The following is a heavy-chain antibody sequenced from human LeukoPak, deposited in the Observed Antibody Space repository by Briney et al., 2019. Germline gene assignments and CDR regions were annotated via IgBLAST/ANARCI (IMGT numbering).Heavy chain of an antibody. J-gene: IGHJ4*02. CDR2: IWYDGSNK. D-gene: IGHD5-12*01. V-gene: IGHV3-33*01. CDR1: GFTSSSYG. CDR3: ARGAEWLRFDFDY. Sequence: PGGSLRLSCAASGFTSSSYGMHWVRQAPGKGLEWVAVIWYDGSNKYYADSVKGRFTISRDNSKNTLYLQMNSLRAEDTAVYYCARGAEWLRFDFDYWGQGTLVTVSS.